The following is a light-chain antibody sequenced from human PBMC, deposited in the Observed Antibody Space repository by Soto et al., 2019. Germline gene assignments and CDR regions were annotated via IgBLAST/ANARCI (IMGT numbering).Light chain of an antibody. CDR2: RNH. J-gene: IGLJ2*01. V-gene: IGLV1-44*01. CDR1: TSNIGTYA. CDR3: AAWDDSLRAVV. Sequence: QPVLTQSPSASGTPGQRVTISCSGSTSNIGTYAVNWYQQLPGTAPTLLIFRNHQRPSGVPDRFSGSKSGTSASLAISGPQSADEADYYCAAWDDSLRAVVFGGGTQLTVL.